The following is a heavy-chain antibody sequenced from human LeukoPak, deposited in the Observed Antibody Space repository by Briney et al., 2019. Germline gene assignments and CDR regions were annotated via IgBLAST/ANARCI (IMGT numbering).Heavy chain of an antibody. J-gene: IGHJ4*02. CDR1: GFTFSIYV. Sequence: GGALRLSCVLSGFTFSIYVMHCVRPARGQGGGWVACIRYDRSNKYYVDSVKCRCTISRYNSKNTLYLQMNSLRAEDTAVYYCATGSSSGWYSRLDYWGQGTLVTVSS. D-gene: IGHD6-19*01. CDR2: IRYDRSNK. V-gene: IGHV3-30*02. CDR3: ATGSSSGWYSRLDY.